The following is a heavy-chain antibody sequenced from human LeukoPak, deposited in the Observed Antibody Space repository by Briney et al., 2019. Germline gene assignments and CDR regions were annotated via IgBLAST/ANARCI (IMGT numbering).Heavy chain of an antibody. V-gene: IGHV3-53*01. CDR2: IYSGGTT. CDR3: ARDRHQGAFDM. D-gene: IGHD2-2*01. J-gene: IGHJ3*02. CDR1: GFTVSDHY. Sequence: GGSLRLSCAASGFTVSDHYMSWVRQAPGQGLESVSLIYSGGTTLYADSVKGRFTISRDNSKNTLYLQMNSLRAEDTAVYYCARDRHQGAFDMWGQGTMVIVSS.